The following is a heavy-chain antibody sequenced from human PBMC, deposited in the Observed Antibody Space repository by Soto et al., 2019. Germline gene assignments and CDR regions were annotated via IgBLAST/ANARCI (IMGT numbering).Heavy chain of an antibody. CDR2: INAGNGDT. J-gene: IGHJ4*02. Sequence: ASVKVSCKASGYTFSSYTMHWVRQAPGQRLEWMGWINAGNGDTKYSQNFQGRITITRDTSATTVYMELSSLRSEDTAMYYCARYFDRGDYYLDYWGQGTLVTVSS. CDR1: GYTFSSYT. CDR3: ARYFDRGDYYLDY. D-gene: IGHD3-22*01. V-gene: IGHV1-3*01.